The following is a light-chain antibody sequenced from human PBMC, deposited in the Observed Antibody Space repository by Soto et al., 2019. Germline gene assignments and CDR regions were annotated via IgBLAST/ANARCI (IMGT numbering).Light chain of an antibody. CDR3: MQALQTPT. CDR1: QSLLHSNGYNY. V-gene: IGKV2-28*01. J-gene: IGKJ3*01. CDR2: LGS. Sequence: DIVMTQSPLSLPVTPGEPASISCRSSQSLLHSNGYNYLDWYVQKPGQSPQLLIYLGSNRASGVPDRFSGSGSGTHFTLKISRVEAEDVGVYYCMQALQTPTFGPGTKVDIK.